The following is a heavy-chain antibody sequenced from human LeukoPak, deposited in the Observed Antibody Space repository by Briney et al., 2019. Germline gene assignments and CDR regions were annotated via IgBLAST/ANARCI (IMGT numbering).Heavy chain of an antibody. CDR3: AREKVDIVATITYFDY. Sequence: GGSLRLSCAASGFTVSSNYMSWVRQAPGKGLEWVSVIYSGGSTYYVDSVKGRFTISRDNSKNTLYLQMNSLRAEDTAVYYCAREKVDIVATITYFDYWGQGTLVTVSS. D-gene: IGHD5-12*01. CDR1: GFTVSSNY. CDR2: IYSGGST. V-gene: IGHV3-66*01. J-gene: IGHJ4*02.